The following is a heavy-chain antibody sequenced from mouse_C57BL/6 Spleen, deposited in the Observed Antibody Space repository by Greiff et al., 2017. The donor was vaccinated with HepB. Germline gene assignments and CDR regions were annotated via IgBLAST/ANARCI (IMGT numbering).Heavy chain of an antibody. CDR3: ARNFMDY. V-gene: IGHV1-82*01. Sequence: VQVVESGPELVKPGASVKISCKASGYAFSSSWMNWVKQRPGKGLEWIGRIYPGDGDTNYNGKFKGKATLTADKSSSTAYMQLSSLTSEDSAVYFCARNFMDYWGQGTSVTVSS. CDR1: GYAFSSSW. CDR2: IYPGDGDT. J-gene: IGHJ4*01.